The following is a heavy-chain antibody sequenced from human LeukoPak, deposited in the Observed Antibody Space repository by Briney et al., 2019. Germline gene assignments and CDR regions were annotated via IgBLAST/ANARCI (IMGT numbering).Heavy chain of an antibody. CDR1: GFTFNTYT. J-gene: IGHJ4*02. Sequence: GGSLRLSCAASGFTFNTYTMNWVRQAPGKGLEWVSYISGSSGIIDYADSVRGRFTISRDNAKNSLYLQMNSLRAEDTAVYYCARGSTYYGSSGQVPFDYWGQGTLVTVPS. CDR3: ARGSTYYGSSGQVPFDY. V-gene: IGHV3-48*01. D-gene: IGHD3-22*01. CDR2: ISGSSGII.